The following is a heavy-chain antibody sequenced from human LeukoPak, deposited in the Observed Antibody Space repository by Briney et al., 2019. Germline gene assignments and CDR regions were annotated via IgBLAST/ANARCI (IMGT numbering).Heavy chain of an antibody. D-gene: IGHD2-2*01. CDR3: AKGVDGYCSSNSCYAYDC. V-gene: IGHV3-23*01. J-gene: IGHJ4*02. CDR1: GFTFSSYS. Sequence: GGSLRLSCAASGFTFSSYSMNWVRQAPGKGLEWVSGLGGSGGSINYADSVKGRFTISRDNSKNTLYLQMNSLRAEDTAVYWCAKGVDGYCSSNSCYAYDCWGQGTLVTVSS. CDR2: LGGSGGSI.